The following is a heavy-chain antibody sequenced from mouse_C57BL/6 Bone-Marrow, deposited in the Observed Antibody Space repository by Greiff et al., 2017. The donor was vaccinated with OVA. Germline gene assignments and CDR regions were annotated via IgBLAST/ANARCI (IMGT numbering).Heavy chain of an antibody. CDR2: IDPEDGDT. D-gene: IGHD1-1*01. J-gene: IGHJ3*01. CDR1: GFNIKDYY. CDR3: TNSNYGSSYFAY. V-gene: IGHV14-1*01. Sequence: VQLQQSGAELVRPGASVKLSCTASGFNIKDYYMHWVKQRPEQGLEWIGRIDPEDGDTEYAPKFQGKATMTADTSSNTAYLQLSSLTSEDTAVYYCTNSNYGSSYFAYWGQGTLVTVSA.